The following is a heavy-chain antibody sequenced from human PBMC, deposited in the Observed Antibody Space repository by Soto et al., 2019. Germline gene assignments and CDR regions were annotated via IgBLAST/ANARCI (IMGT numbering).Heavy chain of an antibody. CDR3: ARDAVATQTDAFDI. V-gene: IGHV3-7*01. CDR1: GFTFSSYW. Sequence: HPGGSLRLSCAASGFTFSSYWMSWVRQAPGKGLEWVANIKQDGSEKYYVDSVKGRFTISRDNAKNSLYLQMNSLRAEDTAVYYCARDAVATQTDAFDIWGQGTMVTVSS. J-gene: IGHJ3*02. D-gene: IGHD6-19*01. CDR2: IKQDGSEK.